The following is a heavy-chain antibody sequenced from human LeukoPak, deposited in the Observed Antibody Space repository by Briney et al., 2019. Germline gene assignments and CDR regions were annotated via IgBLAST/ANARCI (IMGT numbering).Heavy chain of an antibody. V-gene: IGHV4-38-2*01. CDR2: IYHSGST. CDR1: GYSISSGYY. Sequence: SETLSLTCAVSGYSISSGYYWGWIRQPPGKGLEWIGSIYHSGSTYYNPSLKSRVTISVDTSKNQFSLKLSSVTAADTAVYYCARGFRYCSSTSCYVSGWFDPWGQGTLVTVSS. D-gene: IGHD2-2*01. CDR3: ARGFRYCSSTSCYVSGWFDP. J-gene: IGHJ5*02.